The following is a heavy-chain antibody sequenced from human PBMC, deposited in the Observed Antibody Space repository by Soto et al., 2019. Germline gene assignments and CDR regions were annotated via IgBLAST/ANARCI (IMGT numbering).Heavy chain of an antibody. V-gene: IGHV1-8*01. CDR2: VNPNSGNT. J-gene: IGHJ4*02. CDR3: ARGYYDSSGYYPIDY. D-gene: IGHD3-22*01. CDR1: GYTFTSHD. Sequence: ASVKVSCKASGYTFTSHDIMWVRQATGQGLEWMGWVNPNSGNTDSAHKFQGRVTMTWNTAINTVYMELSSLRFEDTAVYYCARGYYDSSGYYPIDYWGQGTLVTVSS.